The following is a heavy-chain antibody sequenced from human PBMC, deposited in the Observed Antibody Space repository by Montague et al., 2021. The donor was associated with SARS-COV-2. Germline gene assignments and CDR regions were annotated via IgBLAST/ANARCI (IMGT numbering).Heavy chain of an antibody. CDR2: IHFTGTT. Sequence: SETLSPTCSVSDASISTSNYWGWLRQTPGKGLEWIASIHFTGTTYYKPSLKSRVTISVDTSKNQFSLKLTSLTAADTAIYFCARDRNDGYDRFFDYWGRGTLVTVSS. D-gene: IGHD5-12*01. J-gene: IGHJ4*02. CDR3: ARDRNDGYDRFFDY. V-gene: IGHV4-39*07. CDR1: DASISTSNY.